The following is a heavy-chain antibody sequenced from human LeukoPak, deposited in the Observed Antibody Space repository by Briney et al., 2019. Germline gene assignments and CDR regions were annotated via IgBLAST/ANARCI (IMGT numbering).Heavy chain of an antibody. D-gene: IGHD6-19*01. CDR1: RLTLSHNY. V-gene: IGHV3-66*01. J-gene: IGHJ4*02. CDR2: IYSGGRT. Sequence: GGSLRLSCVASRLTLSHNYMSWVRQPPGKGLEWVSVIYSGGRTYYADSVRGRYTISRDNSKNTLYLQMNGLRAEDTAVYYCAARIAMACTISFDYWGQGTLVTVSS. CDR3: AARIAMACTISFDY.